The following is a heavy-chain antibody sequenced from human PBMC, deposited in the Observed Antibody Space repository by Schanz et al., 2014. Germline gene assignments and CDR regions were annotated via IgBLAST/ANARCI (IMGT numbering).Heavy chain of an antibody. V-gene: IGHV3-30*18. Sequence: QVQLVSFGGSVVQPGRSLRLSFSCSFFSVSSSCMHWVRQAPGRGLEWVAVISYHGSEKYYADSVKGRFTISRDNSKNTLYLQMNSLRTEDTAVYFCAKSYDTSGYSGFDYWGQGTLVTVSS. CDR1: FFSVSSSC. D-gene: IGHD3-22*01. J-gene: IGHJ4*02. CDR2: ISYHGSEK. CDR3: AKSYDTSGYSGFDY.